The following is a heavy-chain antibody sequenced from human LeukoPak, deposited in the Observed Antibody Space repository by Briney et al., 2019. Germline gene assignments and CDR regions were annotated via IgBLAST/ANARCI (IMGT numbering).Heavy chain of an antibody. V-gene: IGHV3-23*01. Sequence: PGGSLRLSCEASGFTFSAYAMTWVRQAPGKGLEWVSSIGGDDKPTYSESVKGRFAISRDNSKNTLFLQLHNLRVEDTALYYWARELHYYVAMDVWGQGTTVTVSS. CDR2: IGGDDKP. CDR1: GFTFSAYA. D-gene: IGHD3-10*02. CDR3: ARELHYYVAMDV. J-gene: IGHJ6*02.